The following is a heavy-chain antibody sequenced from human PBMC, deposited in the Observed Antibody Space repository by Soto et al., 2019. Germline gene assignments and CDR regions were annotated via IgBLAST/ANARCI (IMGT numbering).Heavy chain of an antibody. V-gene: IGHV3-23*01. CDR2: ISGSGGST. J-gene: IGHJ3*02. CDR1: GFTFSSYA. Sequence: GGSLRLSCAASGFTFSSYAMSWVRQAPGKGLEWVSAISGSGGSTYYADSVKGRFTISRDNSKNTLYLQMNSLRAEDTALYYCARDVSPGSSSLYLDAFDIWGQGTMVTVSS. CDR3: ARDVSPGSSSLYLDAFDI. D-gene: IGHD6-13*01.